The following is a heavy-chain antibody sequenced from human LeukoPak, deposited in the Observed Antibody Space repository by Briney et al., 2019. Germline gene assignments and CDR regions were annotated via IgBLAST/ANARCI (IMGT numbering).Heavy chain of an antibody. CDR1: GGSISSYY. CDR3: ARDSDGWYWAFDF. V-gene: IGHV4-59*12. D-gene: IGHD6-19*01. Sequence: HSETLSLTCTVSGGSISSYYWSWIRQPPGKGLEWIGYIYYSGSTNYNPPLKSRVTISVDTSKNQFSLQLNSVTPEDTAVYYCARDSDGWYWAFDFWGQGTPVTVSS. J-gene: IGHJ4*02. CDR2: IYYSGST.